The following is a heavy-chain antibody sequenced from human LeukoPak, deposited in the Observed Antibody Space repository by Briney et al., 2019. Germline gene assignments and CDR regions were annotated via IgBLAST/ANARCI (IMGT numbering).Heavy chain of an antibody. V-gene: IGHV1-2*02. CDR3: ARGAVSYYYDSSGYHLGY. CDR2: INPNSGGT. J-gene: IGHJ4*02. CDR1: GYTFTGYY. D-gene: IGHD3-22*01. Sequence: ASVKVSCKASGYTFTGYYMHWVRQAPGQGLEWMGWINPNSGGTNYAQKFQGRVTMTRDTSISTAYMELSRLRSDDTAVYYCARGAVSYYYDSSGYHLGYWGQGTLVTVSS.